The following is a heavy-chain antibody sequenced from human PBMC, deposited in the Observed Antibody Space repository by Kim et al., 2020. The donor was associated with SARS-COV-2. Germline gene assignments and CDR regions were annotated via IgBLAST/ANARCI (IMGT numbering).Heavy chain of an antibody. J-gene: IGHJ6*02. CDR2: IIPILGIA. CDR3: ARDRSSTTGTTFLYYYYGMDV. V-gene: IGHV1-69*04. CDR1: GGTFSSYA. D-gene: IGHD1-1*01. Sequence: SVKVSCKASGGTFSSYAISWVRQAPGQGLEWMGRIIPILGIANYAQKFQGRVTITADKSTSTAYMELSSLRSEDTAVYYCARDRSSTTGTTFLYYYYGMDVWGQGTTVTVSS.